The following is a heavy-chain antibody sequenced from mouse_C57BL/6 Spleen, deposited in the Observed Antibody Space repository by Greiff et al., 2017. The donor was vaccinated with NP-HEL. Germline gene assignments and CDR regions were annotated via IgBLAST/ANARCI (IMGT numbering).Heavy chain of an antibody. J-gene: IGHJ3*01. D-gene: IGHD1-2*01. V-gene: IGHV1-54*01. CDR3: ARSITTAPAGFAY. CDR1: GYAFTNYL. CDR2: INPGSGGT. Sequence: QVQLQQSGAELVRPGTSVKVSCKASGYAFTNYLIEWVKQRPGQGLEWIGVINPGSGGTNYNEKFKGKATLTADKSSSTAYMQLSSLTSEDSAVYFCARSITTAPAGFAYWGQGTLVTVSA.